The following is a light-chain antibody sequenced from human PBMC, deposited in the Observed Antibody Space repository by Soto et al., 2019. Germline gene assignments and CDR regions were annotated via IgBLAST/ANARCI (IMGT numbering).Light chain of an antibody. CDR2: EGS. J-gene: IGLJ2*01. V-gene: IGLV2-23*01. CDR3: CSYAGSSTGV. Sequence: QSALTQPASVSGSPGQSITISCTGTSSDVGSYNLVSWYQLHPGKAPKLMIYEGSKRPSGVSNRFSGSKSGNTASLTISGLQAEDEADYYCCSYAGSSTGVFGGGTKVTVL. CDR1: SSDVGSYNL.